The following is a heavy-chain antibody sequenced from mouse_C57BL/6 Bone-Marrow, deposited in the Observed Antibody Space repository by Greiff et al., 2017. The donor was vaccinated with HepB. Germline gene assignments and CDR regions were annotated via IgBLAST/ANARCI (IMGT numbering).Heavy chain of an antibody. CDR3: ASLYYGNPYWYFDV. Sequence: QVQLKESGPGLVAPSQSLSITCTVSGFSLTSYAISWVRQPPGKGLEWLGVIWTGGGTNYNSALKSRLSISKDNSKSQVFLKMNSLQTDDTARYYWASLYYGNPYWYFDVWGTGTTVTVSS. CDR2: IWTGGGT. V-gene: IGHV2-9-1*01. D-gene: IGHD2-1*01. CDR1: GFSLTSYA. J-gene: IGHJ1*03.